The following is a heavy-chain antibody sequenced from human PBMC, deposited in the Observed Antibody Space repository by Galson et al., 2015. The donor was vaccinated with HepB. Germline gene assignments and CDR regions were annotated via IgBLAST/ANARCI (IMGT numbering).Heavy chain of an antibody. Sequence: SLRLSCAASGFTFRSYAMSWVRRAPGKGLEWVSGIRGTGGDTFYVDSVKGRFTISRDNFQNTLYLQMNSLRVEDTAVYYCAKATLDGVVVVVATSDYFYHGMVVWGQGTTVTVS. D-gene: IGHD2-15*01. CDR3: AKATLDGVVVVVATSDYFYHGMVV. CDR1: GFTFRSYA. CDR2: IRGTGGDT. V-gene: IGHV3-23*01. J-gene: IGHJ6*02.